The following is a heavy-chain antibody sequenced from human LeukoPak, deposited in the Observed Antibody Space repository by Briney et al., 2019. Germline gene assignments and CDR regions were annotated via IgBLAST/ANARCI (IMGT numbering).Heavy chain of an antibody. D-gene: IGHD4-23*01. J-gene: IGHJ4*02. Sequence: GGSLRLSCAASGFTVSSNYMSWVRQAPGKGLEWVSVIYSGGSTYYADSVKGRFTISRDNSKNTLYLQMNSLRAEDTAVYYCARGHAMVTGGLDYWGQGTLVTVSS. CDR1: GFTVSSNY. CDR3: ARGHAMVTGGLDY. CDR2: IYSGGST. V-gene: IGHV3-53*01.